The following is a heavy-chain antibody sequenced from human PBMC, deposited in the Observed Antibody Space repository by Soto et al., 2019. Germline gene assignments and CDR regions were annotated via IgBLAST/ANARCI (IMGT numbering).Heavy chain of an antibody. CDR1: GFTFSSYA. J-gene: IGHJ3*02. D-gene: IGHD5-12*01. V-gene: IGHV3-23*01. Sequence: EVQLLESGGGLVQPGGSLRLSCAASGFTFSSYAMSWARQAPGKGLEWVSAISGSGGSTYYADSVKGRFTISRDNSKNTVYLKMNSRRAEDTAVYYCAKGPREGSGYNDAFDIWGQGTMVTVSS. CDR3: AKGPREGSGYNDAFDI. CDR2: ISGSGGST.